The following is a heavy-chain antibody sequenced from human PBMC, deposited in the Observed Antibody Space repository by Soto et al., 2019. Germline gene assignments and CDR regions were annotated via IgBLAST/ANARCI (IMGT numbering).Heavy chain of an antibody. CDR1: GFNLSSYW. J-gene: IGHJ6*02. Sequence: VGSLRLSCAASGFNLSSYWMSWVRQAPGKGLEWVANIKQDGSEKYYVDSVKGRFTISRDNAKNSLYLQMNSLRAEDTAVYYCARDPNIVDTRRDVYYYYGMDVWGQGNTVTVS. CDR2: IKQDGSEK. D-gene: IGHD5-12*01. CDR3: ARDPNIVDTRRDVYYYYGMDV. V-gene: IGHV3-7*01.